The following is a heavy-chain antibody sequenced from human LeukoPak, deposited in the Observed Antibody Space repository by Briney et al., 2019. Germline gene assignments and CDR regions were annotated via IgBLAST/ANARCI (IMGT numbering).Heavy chain of an antibody. CDR1: GFTFSSYW. CDR3: ARGRFWNDDHFDY. D-gene: IGHD1-1*01. V-gene: IGHV3-7*01. J-gene: IGHJ4*02. CDR2: IKQDGSEK. Sequence: QPGGSLRLSCAASGFTFSSYWMSWVRQAPGKGLEWVANIKQDGSEKYYVDSVKGRFTISRDNAKNSLYLQMNSLRAEDTAVYYCARGRFWNDDHFDYWGQGTLVTVSS.